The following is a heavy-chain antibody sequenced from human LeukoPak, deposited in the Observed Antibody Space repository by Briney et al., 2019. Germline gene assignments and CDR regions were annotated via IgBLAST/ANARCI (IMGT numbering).Heavy chain of an antibody. J-gene: IGHJ3*02. D-gene: IGHD3-10*01. CDR3: ARGPRRFGELGAFDI. CDR1: GGSISGGGYS. V-gene: IGHV4-30-2*01. Sequence: SETLSLTCAVSGGSISGGGYSWSWIRQPPGKGLEWIGYIYHSGSTYYNPSLKSRVTISVDRSKNQFSLKLSSVTAADTAVYYCARGPRRFGELGAFDIWGQGTMVTVSS. CDR2: IYHSGST.